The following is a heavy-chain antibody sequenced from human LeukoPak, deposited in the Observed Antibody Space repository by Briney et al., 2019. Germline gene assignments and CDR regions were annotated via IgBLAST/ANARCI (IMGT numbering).Heavy chain of an antibody. CDR2: ISGSGGST. D-gene: IGHD6-13*01. CDR1: GFTFSSYA. J-gene: IGHJ4*02. Sequence: GGSLRLSCAASGFTFSSYAMTWVRQAPGKGLEWVSAISGSGGSTYYADSVKGRFTVSRDNSKRTLYLQMNSLRAEDTAVYYCAKESDSSSWYEGYFAYWGQGSLVTVSS. CDR3: AKESDSSSWYEGYFAY. V-gene: IGHV3-23*01.